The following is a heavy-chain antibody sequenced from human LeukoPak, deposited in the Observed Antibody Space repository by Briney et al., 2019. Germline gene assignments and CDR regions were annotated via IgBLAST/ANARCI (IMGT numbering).Heavy chain of an antibody. CDR3: ARGAVAGTGG. V-gene: IGHV3-21*01. CDR2: ISSSSSYI. CDR1: GFTFSSYS. Sequence: GGSLRLSCAASGFTFSSYSTNWVRQAPGKGLEWVSSISSSSSYIYYADSVKGRFTISRENAKNSLYLQMNSLRAEDTAVYYCARGAVAGTGGWGQGTLVTVSS. D-gene: IGHD6-19*01. J-gene: IGHJ4*02.